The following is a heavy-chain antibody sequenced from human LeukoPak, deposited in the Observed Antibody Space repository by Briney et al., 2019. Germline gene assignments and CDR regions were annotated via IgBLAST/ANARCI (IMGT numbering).Heavy chain of an antibody. CDR1: GGSIRSYY. CDR3: ARSSGYSGYDFVLD. J-gene: IGHJ4*02. CDR2: IYYSGST. D-gene: IGHD5-12*01. V-gene: IGHV4-59*01. Sequence: SETLSLTCTVSGGSIRSYYWSWIRQPPGKGLGWIGYIYYSGSTNYNPSLKSRVTISVDTSKNQFSLKLSSVTAADTAVYYCARSSGYSGYDFVLDWGQGTLVTVSS.